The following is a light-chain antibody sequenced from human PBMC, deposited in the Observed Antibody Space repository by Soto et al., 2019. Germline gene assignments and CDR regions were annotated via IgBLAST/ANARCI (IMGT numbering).Light chain of an antibody. CDR1: QSVSTY. V-gene: IGKV3-11*01. CDR2: DAS. CDR3: QQRTHWLYT. Sequence: EIVLTQSPATLSLSPGERATLSCRASQSVSTYLAWYQQKPGQAPRLLIHDASNRASGVPARFSGSGSGTDFTLTISSLEPEALVVYYCQQRTHWLYTFGQGTKLEIK. J-gene: IGKJ2*01.